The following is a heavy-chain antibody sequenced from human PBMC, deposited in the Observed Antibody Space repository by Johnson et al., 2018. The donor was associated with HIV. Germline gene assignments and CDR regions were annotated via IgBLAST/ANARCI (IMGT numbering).Heavy chain of an antibody. CDR2: IGTAGDT. J-gene: IGHJ3*02. V-gene: IGHV3-13*04. CDR1: GFTFDDYG. D-gene: IGHD6-13*01. Sequence: VQLVESGGGVVRPGGSLRLACAATGFTFDDYGMSWVRQGPGKGLEWVSGIGTAGDTYYPGSVKGRFTISRENAKNSLYLQMNSLRAGDTAVYYCARDSGRYSSSWAAFGAFDIWGQGTMVTVSS. CDR3: ARDSGRYSSSWAAFGAFDI.